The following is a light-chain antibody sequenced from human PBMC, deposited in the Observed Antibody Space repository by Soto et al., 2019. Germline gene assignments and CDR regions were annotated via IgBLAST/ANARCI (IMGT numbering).Light chain of an antibody. CDR2: YAS. CDR3: QQRNSWPPT. CDR1: QSVGND. Sequence: EIVLTQSPATLSLSPGDRATLSCRASQSVGNDLVWYHQKRGQAPRVLIYYASNRATGIPARFSGSGSGTDFTLTISGLEPEDFAFYYCQQRNSWPPTLGGGTRVEIK. J-gene: IGKJ4*01. V-gene: IGKV3-11*01.